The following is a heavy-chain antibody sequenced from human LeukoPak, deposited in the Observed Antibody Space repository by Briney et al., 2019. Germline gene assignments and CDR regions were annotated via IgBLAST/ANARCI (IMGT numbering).Heavy chain of an antibody. CDR1: GFTFNNYW. Sequence: GGSLRLSCAASGFTFNNYWMQWVRQAPGKGLVWISRINTDGSSTSYADSVRGRFTISRDNAKNTLYLQMSSLRVEDTAVYYCAFSSSPGLWWGQGTLVTVSS. V-gene: IGHV3-74*01. J-gene: IGHJ4*02. D-gene: IGHD2-2*01. CDR3: AFSSSPGLW. CDR2: INTDGSST.